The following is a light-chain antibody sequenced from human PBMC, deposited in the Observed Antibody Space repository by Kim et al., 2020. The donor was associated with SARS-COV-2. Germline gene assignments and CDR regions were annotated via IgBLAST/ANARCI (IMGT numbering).Light chain of an antibody. CDR1: SGSIASNY. J-gene: IGLJ2*01. V-gene: IGLV6-57*03. CDR3: QSYDSSNYVV. Sequence: KTVTSPCTRSSGSIASNYVQWYQQRPGSAPTTVIYEDNQRPSGVPDRFPGSIDSSSNSASLTISGLKTEDEADYYCQSYDSSNYVVFGGGTQLTVL. CDR2: EDN.